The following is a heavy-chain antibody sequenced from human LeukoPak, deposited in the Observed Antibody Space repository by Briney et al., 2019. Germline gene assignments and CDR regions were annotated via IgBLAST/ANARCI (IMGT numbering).Heavy chain of an antibody. CDR1: GYTFTSNA. D-gene: IGHD3-16*02. CDR3: ARAYQPLGGLSFPDS. CDR2: INTNSGIP. Sequence: ASVKVSCKASGYTFTSNAINWVRQAPGQGLEWMGWINTNSGIPEYAQGFTGRFVFSLDTSVSTAYLQISSLRAEDTAVYYCARAYQPLGGLSFPDSWGQGTLVTVSS. J-gene: IGHJ5*01. V-gene: IGHV7-4-1*02.